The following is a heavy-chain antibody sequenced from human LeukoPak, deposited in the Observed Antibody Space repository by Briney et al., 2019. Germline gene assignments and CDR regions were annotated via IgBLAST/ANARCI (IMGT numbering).Heavy chain of an antibody. Sequence: SGGSLRLSCAASGFTFDDYGMSWVRQAPGKGLEWVSGINWNGGSTGYADSVKGRFTISRDNAKNSLYLQMNSLRAEDTAVYYCARSLVYGDYEFGYWGQGTLVTVSS. V-gene: IGHV3-20*04. CDR1: GFTFDDYG. D-gene: IGHD4-17*01. J-gene: IGHJ4*02. CDR2: INWNGGST. CDR3: ARSLVYGDYEFGY.